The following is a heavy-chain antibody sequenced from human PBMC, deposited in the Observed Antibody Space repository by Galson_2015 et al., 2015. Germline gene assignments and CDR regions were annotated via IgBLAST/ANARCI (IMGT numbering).Heavy chain of an antibody. CDR3: ARNLHFCYGSRAFDH. CDR2: ISVSGKTI. J-gene: IGHJ4*02. D-gene: IGHD3-10*01. V-gene: IGHV3-11*01. Sequence: SLRLSCAASGFMFTDYYMNWIRQAPGKGLEWISHISVSGKTIYYADSVKGRFIISRDNANNSVYLQMNNLTPEDTAVYYCARNLHFCYGSRAFDHWGQGTLVTVSS. CDR1: GFMFTDYY.